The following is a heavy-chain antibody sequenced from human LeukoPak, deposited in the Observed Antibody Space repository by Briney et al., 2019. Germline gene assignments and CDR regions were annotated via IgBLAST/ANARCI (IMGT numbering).Heavy chain of an antibody. D-gene: IGHD3-10*01. J-gene: IGHJ5*02. Sequence: GGSLRLSCAASGFTFSSYEMNWVRQAPGKGLEWVSYISSSGSTIYYADSVKGRFTVSRDNAKNSLYLQMNSLRGEDAAVYYCQFGSGSYYNIPHNWFDPWGQGTLVTVSS. CDR2: ISSSGSTI. V-gene: IGHV3-48*03. CDR1: GFTFSSYE. CDR3: QFGSGSYYNIPHNWFDP.